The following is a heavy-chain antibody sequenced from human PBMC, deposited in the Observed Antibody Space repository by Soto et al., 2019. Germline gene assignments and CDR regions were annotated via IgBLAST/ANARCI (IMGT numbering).Heavy chain of an antibody. CDR2: VNPSNGNT. V-gene: IGHV1-3*01. CDR1: GYTFLNYA. Sequence: QVQLVQSGAEVRKPGASVKVSCKTSGYTFLNYAIHWVRQAPGQGLEWMGWVNPSNGNTKYSENFQVRLSLTRDTSANTTYMELSSLRSEYTAVYYCARRLSAFDVWGQGTMVTVSS. J-gene: IGHJ3*01. CDR3: ARRLSAFDV.